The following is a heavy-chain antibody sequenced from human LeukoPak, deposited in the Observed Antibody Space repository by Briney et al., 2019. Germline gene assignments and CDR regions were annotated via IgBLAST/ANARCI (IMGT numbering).Heavy chain of an antibody. CDR3: ARCYDSSGPTLDY. V-gene: IGHV4-34*01. J-gene: IGHJ4*02. Sequence: PSETLSLTCAVYGGSFSGYYWSWIRQPPGKGLEWIGEINHSGSTNYNPSLKSRVTISVDTSKNQFSLKLSSVTAADTAVYYCARCYDSSGPTLDYWGQGTLVTVSS. CDR1: GGSFSGYY. CDR2: INHSGST. D-gene: IGHD3-22*01.